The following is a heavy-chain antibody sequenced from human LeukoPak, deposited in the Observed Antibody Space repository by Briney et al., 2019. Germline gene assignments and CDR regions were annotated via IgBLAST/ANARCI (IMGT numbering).Heavy chain of an antibody. Sequence: ASVKVSCKASGYTFTSYGISWVRQAPGQGLEWMGWISAYNGNTNYAQKLQGRVTMTTDTSTSTAYMGLRSLRSDDTAVYYCARDLYYDSSGYYSDWGQGTLVTVSS. CDR2: ISAYNGNT. CDR3: ARDLYYDSSGYYSD. CDR1: GYTFTSYG. V-gene: IGHV1-18*01. D-gene: IGHD3-22*01. J-gene: IGHJ4*02.